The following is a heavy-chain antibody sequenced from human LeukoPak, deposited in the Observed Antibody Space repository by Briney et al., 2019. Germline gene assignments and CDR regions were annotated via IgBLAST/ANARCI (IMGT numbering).Heavy chain of an antibody. J-gene: IGHJ4*02. Sequence: SETLSLTCTVSGGSISTYYWSWIRQPPGKGLEWIGYVYYSGSTNYNPSLNSRVTTSVDTSKNQFSLKLSSVTAADTAVYYCARGGYDYVWGSAFDYWGQGMLVTVSS. CDR3: ARGGYDYVWGSAFDY. D-gene: IGHD3-16*01. CDR1: GGSISTYY. CDR2: VYYSGST. V-gene: IGHV4-59*01.